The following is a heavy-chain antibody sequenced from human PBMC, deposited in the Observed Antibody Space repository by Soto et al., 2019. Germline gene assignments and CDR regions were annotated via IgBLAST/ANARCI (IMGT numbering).Heavy chain of an antibody. CDR1: GGSMYGGTSY. V-gene: IGHV4-39*07. CDR2: VYYSGTT. CDR3: VRDRYSSSGWFDP. J-gene: IGHJ5*02. D-gene: IGHD3-10*01. Sequence: SETLSLTCTVSGGSMYGGTSYWGWIRQPPGKGLEWIGVVYYSGTTYYNTSLESRVTISIDMSKDQFSLQLKSVTPEDTAVYYCVRDRYSSSGWFDPWGQGTPVTVSS.